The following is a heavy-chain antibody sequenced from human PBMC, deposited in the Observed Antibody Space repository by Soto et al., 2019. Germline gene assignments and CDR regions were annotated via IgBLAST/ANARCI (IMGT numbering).Heavy chain of an antibody. CDR3: ARGQGGFCTSGSCYFVY. CDR2: TSGTGTST. CDR1: GFAFNNFA. J-gene: IGHJ4*02. D-gene: IGHD2-15*01. Sequence: EVQFLESGGGLAQPGGTRRLSCAASGFAFNNFALTWGRQAPVKGLEWVSGTSGTGTSTYYADSVKGRFTISRDNSKSVVYLEMNSLRTEETAGYYCARGQGGFCTSGSCYFVYWGQGSLVTVTS. V-gene: IGHV3-23*01.